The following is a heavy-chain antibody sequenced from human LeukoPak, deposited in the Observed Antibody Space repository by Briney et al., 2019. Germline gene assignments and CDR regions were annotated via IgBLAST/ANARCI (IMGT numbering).Heavy chain of an antibody. V-gene: IGHV3-33*01. CDR2: IWYDGSNK. D-gene: IGHD4-23*01. CDR3: AREGVTKVFDY. CDR1: GFTFSSYG. J-gene: IGHJ4*02. Sequence: GGSLRLSCAASGFTFSSYGMHWVRQAPGKGLEWVAVIWYDGSNKYYADSVKGRFTISRDNSKNTLYLQMNSLRAEDTAVYYCAREGVTKVFDYWGQGTLVTVSS.